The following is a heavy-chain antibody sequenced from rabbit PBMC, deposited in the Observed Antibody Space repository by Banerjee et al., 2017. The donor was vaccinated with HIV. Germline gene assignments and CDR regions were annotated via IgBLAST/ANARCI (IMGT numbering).Heavy chain of an antibody. CDR2: IVAGSDGMT. J-gene: IGHJ4*01. V-gene: IGHV1S45*01. CDR3: ARDNYAGDNL. Sequence: QEQLEESGGDLVKPEGSLTLTCTASGFSFSSGYYMCWVRRAPRKGLEWIGCIVAGSDGMTYYATWAKGRFTISKTSPTTVTLQMTSLTAADTASYFCARDNYAGDNLWGPGILVTVS. CDR1: GFSFSSGYY. D-gene: IGHD4-2*01.